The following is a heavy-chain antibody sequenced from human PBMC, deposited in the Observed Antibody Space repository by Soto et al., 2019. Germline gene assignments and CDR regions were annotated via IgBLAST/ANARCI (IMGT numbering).Heavy chain of an antibody. J-gene: IGHJ6*02. Sequence: NLACAASVFTFCRYGMHWVRQAPGKGLEWVAVISYDGSNKYYADSVKGRFTISRDNSKNTLYLQMNSLRAEDTAVYYCAKDRSYYYGSGSPPYYYYYGMDVWGQGTTVTVSS. D-gene: IGHD3-10*01. V-gene: IGHV3-30*18. CDR2: ISYDGSNK. CDR3: AKDRSYYYGSGSPPYYYYYGMDV. CDR1: VFTFCRYG.